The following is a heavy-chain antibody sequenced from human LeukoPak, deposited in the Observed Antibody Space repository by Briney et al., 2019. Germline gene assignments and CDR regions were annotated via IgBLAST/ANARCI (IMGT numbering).Heavy chain of an antibody. Sequence: GASVKVSCKASGYIFISYYLHWVRQAPGQGLEWMGIINPSGGSKSYAQKFQGRVTMTRDTSTSTVHMELSSLRSEDTAVYYCAREGAVVVVAAVLDYWGQGTLVTVSS. CDR2: INPSGGSK. V-gene: IGHV1-46*01. J-gene: IGHJ4*02. CDR3: AREGAVVVVAAVLDY. D-gene: IGHD2-15*01. CDR1: GYIFISYY.